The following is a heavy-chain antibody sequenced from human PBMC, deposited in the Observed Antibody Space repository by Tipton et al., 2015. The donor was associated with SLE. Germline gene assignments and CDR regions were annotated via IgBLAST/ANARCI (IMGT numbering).Heavy chain of an antibody. CDR3: ARQVDAAVVGSWNFAF. CDR1: GDSVSSSY. Sequence: TLSLTCTVSGDSVSSSYWSWIRQPPGKGPEWIGYIYNSGSINYNPSLKSRVTISVDASKNQLSLKLSSVTAADTAVYYCARQVDAAVVGSWNFAFWGRGTLVTVSS. J-gene: IGHJ2*01. CDR2: IYNSGSI. D-gene: IGHD5-18*01. V-gene: IGHV4-59*08.